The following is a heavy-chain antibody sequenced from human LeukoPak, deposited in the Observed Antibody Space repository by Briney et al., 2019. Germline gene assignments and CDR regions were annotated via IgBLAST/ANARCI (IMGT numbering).Heavy chain of an antibody. J-gene: IGHJ4*02. Sequence: GGSLRLSRAASGFTFSSYSMNWVRQAPGKGLEWVSSISSSSSYIYYADSVKGRFTISRDNAKNSLYLQMNSLRAEDTAVYYCARDGAAAGTGWVDYWGQGTLVTVSS. CDR1: GFTFSSYS. CDR2: ISSSSSYI. D-gene: IGHD6-13*01. V-gene: IGHV3-21*01. CDR3: ARDGAAAGTGWVDY.